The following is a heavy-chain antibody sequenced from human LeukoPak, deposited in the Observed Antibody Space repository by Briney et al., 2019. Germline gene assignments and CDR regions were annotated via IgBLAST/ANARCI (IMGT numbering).Heavy chain of an antibody. J-gene: IGHJ5*02. D-gene: IGHD3-9*01. CDR2: ISSSSSTI. CDR3: ARDGYYDILTGYPEFDH. V-gene: IGHV3-48*02. CDR1: GFTFSSYS. Sequence: GGSLRLSCAASGFTFSSYSMNWVRQAPGKGLEWVSYISSSSSTIYYADSVKGRFTISRDNAKNSLYLQMNSLRDEDTAVYYCARDGYYDILTGYPEFDHWGQGTLVTVSS.